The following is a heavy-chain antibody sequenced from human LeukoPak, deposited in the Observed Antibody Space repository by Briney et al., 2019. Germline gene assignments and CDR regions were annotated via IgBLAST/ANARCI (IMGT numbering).Heavy chain of an antibody. CDR2: IYSGGST. Sequence: GGSLRLSCAASGFTVSSNYMSWVRHAPGKGLEWVSVIYSGGSTYYADSVKGRFTISRDNSKNTLYLQMNSLRAEDTGVYYCARDPCGGDCYSAYWGQGTLVTVSS. CDR3: ARDPCGGDCYSAY. D-gene: IGHD2-21*02. J-gene: IGHJ4*02. CDR1: GFTVSSNY. V-gene: IGHV3-66*01.